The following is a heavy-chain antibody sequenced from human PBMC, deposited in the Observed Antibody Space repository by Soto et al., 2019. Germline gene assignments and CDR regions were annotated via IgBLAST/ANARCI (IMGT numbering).Heavy chain of an antibody. CDR2: IYHTGST. J-gene: IGHJ4*02. CDR3: ARSWGGDGYSH. D-gene: IGHD2-15*01. V-gene: IGHV4-61*08. CDR1: GDSLNSGAYY. Sequence: QVQLLESGPGLVKPSETLSLTCDVSGDSLNSGAYYWTWIRQSPGRGLEWIGHIYHTGSTNSNPSLRSRLTISLDTSKNQFSLTLRSVNEVETGVYYCARSWGGDGYSHWGQGTLVNVAS.